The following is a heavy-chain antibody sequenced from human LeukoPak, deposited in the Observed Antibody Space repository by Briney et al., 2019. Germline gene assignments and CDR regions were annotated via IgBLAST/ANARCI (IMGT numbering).Heavy chain of an antibody. Sequence: GASVKVSCKASGYIFTSYYIHWVRQAPGQGLEWVGIINPSGGSTSYAQKFQGRVTMTRDTSTSTVFMELSSLRSEDTAMYYCARALSEMATIGEDFDYWGQGTLVTVSS. CDR3: ARALSEMATIGEDFDY. V-gene: IGHV1-46*01. CDR2: INPSGGST. CDR1: GYIFTSYY. J-gene: IGHJ4*02. D-gene: IGHD5-24*01.